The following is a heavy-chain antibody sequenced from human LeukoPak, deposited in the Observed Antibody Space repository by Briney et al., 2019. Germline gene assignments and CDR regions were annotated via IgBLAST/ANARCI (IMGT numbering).Heavy chain of an antibody. CDR2: ISSSSSYI. Sequence: GGSLRLSCAASGFTFSSYSMNWVRQAPGKGLEWVSSISSSSSYIYYADSVKGRFTISRNNAKNSLYLQMNSLRAEDTAVYYCARENDPPFPAIDYWGQGTLVTVSS. CDR3: ARENDPPFPAIDY. V-gene: IGHV3-21*01. CDR1: GFTFSSYS. J-gene: IGHJ4*02. D-gene: IGHD3-16*01.